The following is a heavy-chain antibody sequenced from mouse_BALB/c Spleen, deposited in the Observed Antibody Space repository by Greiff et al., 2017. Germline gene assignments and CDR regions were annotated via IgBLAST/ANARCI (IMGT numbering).Heavy chain of an antibody. V-gene: IGHV6-6*02. D-gene: IGHD1-2*01. CDR3: TVTTAAGFAY. CDR2: IRLKSDNYAT. CDR1: GFTFSSYW. J-gene: IGHJ3*01. Sequence: EVKLMESGGGLVQPGGSMKLSCVASGFTFSSYWMSWVRQSPEKGLEWVAEIRLKSDNYATHYAESVKGKFTISRDDSKSRLYLQMNSLRAEDTGIYYCTVTTAAGFAYWGQGTLVTVSA.